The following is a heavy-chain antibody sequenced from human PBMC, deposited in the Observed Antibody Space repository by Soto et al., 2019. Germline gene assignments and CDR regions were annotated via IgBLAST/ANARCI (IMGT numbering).Heavy chain of an antibody. CDR2: INHSGST. D-gene: IGHD3-10*01. J-gene: IGHJ4*02. Sequence: PSETLSLTCAVYGGSFSGYYWSWIRQPPGKGLEWIGEINHSGSTNYNPSLKSRVTISADTSKNQFSLKLSSVTAADTAVYYCARDNRGVRGVISWGQGALVTVSS. CDR3: ARDNRGVRGVIS. CDR1: GGSFSGYY. V-gene: IGHV4-34*01.